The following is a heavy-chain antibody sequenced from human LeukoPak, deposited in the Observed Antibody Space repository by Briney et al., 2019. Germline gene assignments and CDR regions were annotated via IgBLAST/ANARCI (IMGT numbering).Heavy chain of an antibody. V-gene: IGHV1-2*02. D-gene: IGHD2-2*01. Sequence: ASVKVSCKASGYTFTGYYMHWVRQAPGQGLEWMGWINPNSGGTNYAQKFQGRVTMTRDTSISTAYMELSRLRSDDTAVYYCARGAYCSSTSCELLLYYFDYWGQGTLVTVSS. J-gene: IGHJ4*02. CDR3: ARGAYCSSTSCELLLYYFDY. CDR2: INPNSGGT. CDR1: GYTFTGYY.